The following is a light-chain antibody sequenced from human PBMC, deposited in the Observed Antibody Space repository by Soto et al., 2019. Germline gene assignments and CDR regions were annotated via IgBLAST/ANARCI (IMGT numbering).Light chain of an antibody. V-gene: IGLV2-11*01. J-gene: IGLJ1*01. CDR3: SSYAGSFTYV. CDR1: SSDVGDYNY. CDR2: DVS. Sequence: QSALTQPRSVSGSPGQSVTISCTGTSSDVGDYNYVSWYQQHPGKAPKLMIYDVSHRPSGVPDRFSGSKSGNTASLTISGLQAEDEADYFCSSYAGSFTYVFGTGTKLTVL.